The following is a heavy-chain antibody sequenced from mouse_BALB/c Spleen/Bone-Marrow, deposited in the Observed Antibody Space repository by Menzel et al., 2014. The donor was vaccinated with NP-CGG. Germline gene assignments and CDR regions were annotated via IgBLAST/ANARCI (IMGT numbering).Heavy chain of an antibody. CDR1: GFNIKDTY. J-gene: IGHJ3*01. V-gene: IGHV14-3*02. Sequence: EVKLMESGAELVKPGASVKLSCTASGFNIKDTYMEWVKQRPEQGLEWIGRIDPANGNTKYDPKFQGKATITADTSSNTAYLQLSSLTSEDTAVYYCARLYGNSPYWGQGTLVTVSA. D-gene: IGHD1-1*01. CDR3: ARLYGNSPY. CDR2: IDPANGNT.